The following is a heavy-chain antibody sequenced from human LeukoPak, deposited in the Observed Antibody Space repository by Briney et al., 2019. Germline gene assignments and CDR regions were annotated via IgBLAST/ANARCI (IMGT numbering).Heavy chain of an antibody. D-gene: IGHD5-18*01. CDR1: GGSISSSSYY. CDR2: IYYSGST. V-gene: IGHV4-39*01. CDR3: ASLGNSYSYGSAYYYYYMDV. Sequence: NPSETLSLTCTVSGGSISSSSYYWGWIRQPPGKGLEWIGSIYYSGSTYYNPSLRGRVTISVDTSKNQFFLKLSSVTAADTAVYYCASLGNSYSYGSAYYYYYMDVWGKGTTVTVSS. J-gene: IGHJ6*03.